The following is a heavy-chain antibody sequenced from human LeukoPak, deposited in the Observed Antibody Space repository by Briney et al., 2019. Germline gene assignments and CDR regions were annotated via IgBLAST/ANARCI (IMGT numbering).Heavy chain of an antibody. CDR3: ARLIWFGETDY. Sequence: SETLSLTCAVYGGSFSGYYWSWIRQPPGKGLEWIGEINHSGSTNYNPSLKSRVTISVDTSKNQFSLKLSPVTAADTAVYYCARLIWFGETDYWGQGTLVTVSS. CDR2: INHSGST. V-gene: IGHV4-34*01. D-gene: IGHD3-10*01. J-gene: IGHJ4*02. CDR1: GGSFSGYY.